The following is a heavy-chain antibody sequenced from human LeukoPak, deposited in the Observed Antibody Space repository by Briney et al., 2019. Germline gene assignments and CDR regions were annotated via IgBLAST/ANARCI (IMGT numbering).Heavy chain of an antibody. CDR2: IDPSDSYT. V-gene: IGHV5-10-1*01. D-gene: IGHD6-13*01. CDR3: ARHGAADDAFDI. CDR1: GYSFTSYW. Sequence: GESLKISCKGSGYSFTSYWISLVRQMPGKGLEWMGRIDPSDSYTNYSPSFQGHVTISADKSITTAYLQWSSLKASDTAMYYCARHGAADDAFDIWGQGTMVTVSS. J-gene: IGHJ3*02.